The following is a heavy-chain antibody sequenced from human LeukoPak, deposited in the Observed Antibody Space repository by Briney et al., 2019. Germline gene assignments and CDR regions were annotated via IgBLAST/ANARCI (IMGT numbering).Heavy chain of an antibody. J-gene: IGHJ6*03. D-gene: IGHD6-6*01. CDR2: INPNSGGT. V-gene: IGHV1-2*02. Sequence: ASVKVSCKASGYTFTGYHMHWVRQAPGQGLEWMGWINPNSGGTNYAQKFQGRVTMTRDTSISTAYMELSRLRSDDTAVYYCARGPISSSSVYYYYYMDVWGKGTTVTVSS. CDR3: ARGPISSSSVYYYYYMDV. CDR1: GYTFTGYH.